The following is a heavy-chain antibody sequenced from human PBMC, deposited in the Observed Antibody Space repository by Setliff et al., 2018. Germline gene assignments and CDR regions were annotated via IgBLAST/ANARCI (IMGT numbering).Heavy chain of an antibody. D-gene: IGHD3-3*01. V-gene: IGHV4-4*02. Sequence: SETLSLTCAVPGVSISSSNWWSWVRQPPGKGLEGIGEIYHSGSTYYNPSLKSRVTISVDTSKNQFSLKLSSVTAADTAVYYCASTPDGDLYYNFWSGYYLTLDYWGQGTLVTVSS. CDR1: GVSISSSNW. J-gene: IGHJ4*02. CDR2: IYHSGST. CDR3: ASTPDGDLYYNFWSGYYLTLDY.